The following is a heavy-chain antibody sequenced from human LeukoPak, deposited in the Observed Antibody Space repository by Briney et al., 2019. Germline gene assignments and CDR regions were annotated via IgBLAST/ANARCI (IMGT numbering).Heavy chain of an antibody. Sequence: GGSLRLSCVVSGLTSTGYSMTWVRQAPGKGLEWVSSISSSSDYIFYADSVKGRFTISRDNSKNTLYLQMNSLRAEDTAVYYCAKDRDTYNYGSGSYGPGFDYWGQGTLVTVSS. CDR3: AKDRDTYNYGSGSYGPGFDY. CDR1: GLTSTGYS. J-gene: IGHJ4*02. D-gene: IGHD3-10*01. CDR2: ISSSSDYI. V-gene: IGHV3-21*01.